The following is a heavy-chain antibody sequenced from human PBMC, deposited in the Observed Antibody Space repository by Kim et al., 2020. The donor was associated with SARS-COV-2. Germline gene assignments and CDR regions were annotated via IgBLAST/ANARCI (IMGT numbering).Heavy chain of an antibody. Sequence: GGSLRLSCAVSGFTFRNYGMHWVRQAPGKGLEWVALISFDGIKIYYVDSVKGRFTISRDNTKNTLFLHMFALGDEDTAVYYCAKEGTSGTFPDYWGQGTLVTVSS. CDR3: AKEGTSGTFPDY. CDR1: GFTFRNYG. CDR2: ISFDGIKI. V-gene: IGHV3-30*18. D-gene: IGHD3-10*01. J-gene: IGHJ4*02.